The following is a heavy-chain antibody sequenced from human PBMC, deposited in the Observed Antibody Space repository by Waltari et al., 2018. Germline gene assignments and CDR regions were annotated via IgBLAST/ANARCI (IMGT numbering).Heavy chain of an antibody. V-gene: IGHV4-34*01. CDR1: GGSFSGYY. D-gene: IGHD6-13*01. Sequence: QVQLQQWGAGLLKPSETLSLTCAVYGGSFSGYYWSWIRQPPGKGLEWIGEINHSGSTNYNPSLKSRVTISVDTSKNQFSLKLSSVTAADTAVYYCAREGIAAAGTETWGQGTLVTVSS. CDR3: AREGIAAAGTET. J-gene: IGHJ5*02. CDR2: INHSGST.